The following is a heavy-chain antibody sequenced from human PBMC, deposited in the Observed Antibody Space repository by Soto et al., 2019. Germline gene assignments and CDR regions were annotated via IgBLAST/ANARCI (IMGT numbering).Heavy chain of an antibody. Sequence: SETLSLTCAVYGGSFSGYYWSWIRQPPGKGLEWIGEINHSGSTNYNPSLKSRVTISVGTSKNQFSLKLSSVTAADTAVYYCARSTSIAARGDYMDVWGKGTTVTVSS. J-gene: IGHJ6*03. D-gene: IGHD6-6*01. CDR3: ARSTSIAARGDYMDV. CDR2: INHSGST. CDR1: GGSFSGYY. V-gene: IGHV4-34*01.